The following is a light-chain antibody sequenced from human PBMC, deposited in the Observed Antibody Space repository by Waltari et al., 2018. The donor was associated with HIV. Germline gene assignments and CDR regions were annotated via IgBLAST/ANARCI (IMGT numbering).Light chain of an antibody. CDR2: GTS. V-gene: IGKV1-NL1*01. J-gene: IGKJ2*01. Sequence: DVHMTHSPSSLSASVGDRVTITCRASQPISNSLAWYQQKPGKAPKPLVYGTSRLESGVPSRFSGSGSGTDYTLTISSLQPEDFASYYCQQYYSIPNTFGQGTKLEIK. CDR1: QPISNS. CDR3: QQYYSIPNT.